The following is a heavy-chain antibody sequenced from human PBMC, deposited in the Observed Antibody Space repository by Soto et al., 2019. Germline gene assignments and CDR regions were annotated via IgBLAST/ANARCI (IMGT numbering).Heavy chain of an antibody. V-gene: IGHV3-74*01. J-gene: IGHJ4*02. CDR2: INDDGIST. Sequence: EVQLVESGGGLVQPGGSLRLSCAASGFTFKMFWMHWVRQVPGKGPEWVSRINDDGISTNYADSVKGRFTISRDNAKNTLYLQMNALRVEDTAFYYCTRGPRSTSTGTAAFWGQGTLVTVSS. CDR1: GFTFKMFW. CDR3: TRGPRSTSTGTAAF. D-gene: IGHD1-1*01.